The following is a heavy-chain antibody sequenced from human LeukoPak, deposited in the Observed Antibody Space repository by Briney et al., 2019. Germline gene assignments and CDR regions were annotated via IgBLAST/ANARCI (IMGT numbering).Heavy chain of an antibody. V-gene: IGHV4-34*01. D-gene: IGHD5-12*01. J-gene: IGHJ4*02. CDR1: GGPFSGYS. CDR3: ARGGSSGYRSRFDY. CDR2: VNHSGST. Sequence: SETLSLTCAVHGGPFSGYSWNWIRQPPGMGLEWIGEVNHSGSTNYNPSLKSRVTISVDTAKNQFSLKLSSVTAADTSVYYCARGGSSGYRSRFDYWGQGTLVTVSS.